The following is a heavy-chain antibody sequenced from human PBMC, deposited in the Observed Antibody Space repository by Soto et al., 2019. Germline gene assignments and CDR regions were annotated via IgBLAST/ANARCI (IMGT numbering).Heavy chain of an antibody. CDR1: GGTINSGDYF. CDR2: IFSTGRT. V-gene: IGHV4-30-4*01. Sequence: SKTLSPPCIVLGGTINSGDYFWSWIRQPTGKGLEWSGIIFSTGRTYYSPSLKSRASMSMDTSKSLVSLRLRSLTASDTAVYFCARVKATLYRHYYFDYWGQGTPVTVSS. D-gene: IGHD5-12*01. J-gene: IGHJ4*02. CDR3: ARVKATLYRHYYFDY.